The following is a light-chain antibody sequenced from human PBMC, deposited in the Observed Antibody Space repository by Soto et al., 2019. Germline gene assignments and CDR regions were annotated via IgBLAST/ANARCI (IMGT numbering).Light chain of an antibody. CDR3: QHYDTWPIS. CDR1: QSVRRN. CDR2: GAS. Sequence: KWRTQSRATLSVTPGERATLSCRASQSVRRNLAWYQQRPGQAPRLLIYGASTRATGIPARFSGSGSGTEFTLTISSLQSEDFALYYCQHYDTWPISFGQGTRLETK. V-gene: IGKV3-15*01. J-gene: IGKJ5*01.